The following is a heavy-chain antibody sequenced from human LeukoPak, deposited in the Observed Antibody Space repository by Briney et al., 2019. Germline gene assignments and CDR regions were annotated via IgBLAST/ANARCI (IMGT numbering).Heavy chain of an antibody. J-gene: IGHJ4*02. CDR1: GIPFNNFS. Sequence: GSLGPPWSAPGIPFNNFSIGWVRQAPGKGLELVLAISGSGGSTYYADSVKGRFTISRDNSKNTLYLQMNSLRAEDTAVYYCAKGAGGNWDFDYWGQGTLVTVSS. D-gene: IGHD7-27*01. CDR2: ISGSGGST. V-gene: IGHV3-23*01. CDR3: AKGAGGNWDFDY.